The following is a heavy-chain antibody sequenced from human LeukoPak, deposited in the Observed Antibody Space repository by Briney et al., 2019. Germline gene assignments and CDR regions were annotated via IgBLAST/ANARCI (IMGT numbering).Heavy chain of an antibody. CDR3: ARLRSGSTPPPPHYYYGLDV. CDR1: GGSINDFY. D-gene: IGHD1-26*01. V-gene: IGHV4-59*01. Sequence: SEALSLTCTVSGGSINDFYWTWIRQPPGKGLEWIGYIFYSGSANSNPSLESRVTISVDTSKNQFSLKLSSVTAADTAAYYCARLRSGSTPPPPHYYYGLDVWGQGTTVIVSS. J-gene: IGHJ6*02. CDR2: IFYSGSA.